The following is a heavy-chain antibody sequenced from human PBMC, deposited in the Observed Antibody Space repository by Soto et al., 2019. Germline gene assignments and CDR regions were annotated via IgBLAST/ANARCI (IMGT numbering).Heavy chain of an antibody. J-gene: IGHJ3*01. CDR3: ARGGVNHSFEF. CDR2: ISSDGSST. V-gene: IGHV3-74*01. CDR1: GFTFSSYY. D-gene: IGHD2-21*01. Sequence: EVQLVESGGGLVQPGGSLRLSCAASGFTFSSYYMHWVRQGPGKGLVWVSRISSDGSSTSYADSVKGRFTISRDNAKNTLYLAMNSLGAGDKAVDFLARGGVNHSFEFWGQGTMVTVSS.